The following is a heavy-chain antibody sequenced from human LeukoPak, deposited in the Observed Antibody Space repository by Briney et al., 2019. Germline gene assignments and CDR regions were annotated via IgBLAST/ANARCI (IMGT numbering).Heavy chain of an antibody. D-gene: IGHD2-8*02. V-gene: IGHV1-18*01. J-gene: IGHJ4*02. Sequence: ASVKVSCKASGYTFTSYGINWVRQAPGQGPEWMGWISTLYGNKNFAQKFQGRVTMTSDTSTSTAYLELASLTSDDSAIYYCAGARSRASTWYWDHWGQGTLVTVSS. CDR2: ISTLYGNK. CDR1: GYTFTSYG. CDR3: AGARSRASTWYWDH.